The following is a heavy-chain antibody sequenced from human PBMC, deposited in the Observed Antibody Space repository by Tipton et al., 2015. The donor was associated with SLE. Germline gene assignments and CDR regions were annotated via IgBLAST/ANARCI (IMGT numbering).Heavy chain of an antibody. D-gene: IGHD6-19*01. J-gene: IGHJ6*03. V-gene: IGHV4-61*09. Sequence: TLSLTCTVSGGSISSGSYYWSWIRQPAGKGLEWIGYIYTSGSTNYNPSLKSRVTISVDTSKNQFSLKLSSVTAADTAVYYCARDRYSSGWPYYYYYMDVWGKVTTVTVSS. CDR3: ARDRYSSGWPYYYYYMDV. CDR2: IYTSGST. CDR1: GGSISSGSYY.